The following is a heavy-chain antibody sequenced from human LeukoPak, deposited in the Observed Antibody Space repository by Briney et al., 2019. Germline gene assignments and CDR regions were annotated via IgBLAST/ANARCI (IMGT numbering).Heavy chain of an antibody. CDR2: INAGNGNT. Sequence: ASVKVSCQASGYTFTSYAMHWVRQAPGQRLEGMGWINAGNGNTKYSQKFQGRVTITRDTSASTAYMALSSLRSEDRAVYYCAREVGDGDLYFDYWGQGTLVTVSS. CDR1: GYTFTSYA. V-gene: IGHV1-3*01. D-gene: IGHD4-17*01. CDR3: AREVGDGDLYFDY. J-gene: IGHJ4*02.